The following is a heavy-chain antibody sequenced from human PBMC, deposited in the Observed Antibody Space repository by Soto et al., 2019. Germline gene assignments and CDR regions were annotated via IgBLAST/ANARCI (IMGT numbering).Heavy chain of an antibody. D-gene: IGHD5-12*01. V-gene: IGHV1-46*01. J-gene: IGHJ3*02. CDR1: GYTFTSYY. CDR2: INPSGGST. Sequence: QVQLVQSGAEVKKPGASVKVSCKASGYTFTSYYMYWVRQAPGQGLEWMGIINPSGGSTSYAQKFKGRVTRPRDTSTSTVYMELSSLRSVDTDVYYCARVEMATIQGNAFDIWGQGTMVTVSS. CDR3: ARVEMATIQGNAFDI.